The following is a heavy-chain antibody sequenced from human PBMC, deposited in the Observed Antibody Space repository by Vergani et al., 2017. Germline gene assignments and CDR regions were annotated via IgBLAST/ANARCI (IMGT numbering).Heavy chain of an antibody. CDR1: GGSFSGYY. CDR3: AREKTYCSSTSSYRYFYY. D-gene: IGHD2-2*01. CDR2: INHSGST. Sequence: QLQLQESGPGLVKPSETLCLTCAVYGGSFSGYYWSWIRQPPGKGLEWFWEINHSGSTNYNSSLKRRVTISVDTSKNQFFLRLSSVSAADTAVYYCAREKTYCSSTSSYRYFYYWGEGTLVTVSS. V-gene: IGHV4-34*10. J-gene: IGHJ4*02.